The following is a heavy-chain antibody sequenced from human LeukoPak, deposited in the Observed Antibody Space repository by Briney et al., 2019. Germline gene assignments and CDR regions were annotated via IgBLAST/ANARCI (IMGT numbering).Heavy chain of an antibody. CDR2: INSDGSST. Sequence: PGGSLRLSCAASGFTFSSYWMHWVRQAPGKGLVWVSRINSDGSSTSYADSVKGRFTISRDNAKNTLYLQMNSLKTEDTAVYYCTTQPNYDFWSGYPNYFDYWGQGTLVTVSS. J-gene: IGHJ4*02. CDR3: TTQPNYDFWSGYPNYFDY. D-gene: IGHD3-3*01. V-gene: IGHV3-74*01. CDR1: GFTFSSYW.